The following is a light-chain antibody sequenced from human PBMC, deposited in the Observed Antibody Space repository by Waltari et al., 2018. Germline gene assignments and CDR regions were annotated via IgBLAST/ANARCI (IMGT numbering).Light chain of an antibody. CDR3: QQYGSSPWT. CDR1: QSISSW. V-gene: IGKV1-5*01. CDR2: DAS. J-gene: IGKJ1*01. Sequence: DIQMTQSPSTLSASVGDRVTITCRASQSISSWLAWYQQKPGKAPKLLIYDASSLESGVPSRFSGSGSGTDFTLTISSLQAEDVAVYYCQQYGSSPWTFGQGTKVEIK.